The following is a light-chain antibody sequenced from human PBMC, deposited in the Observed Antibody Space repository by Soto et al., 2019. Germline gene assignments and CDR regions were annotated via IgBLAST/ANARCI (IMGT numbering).Light chain of an antibody. CDR1: QSVSSN. Sequence: EIVMTQSPATLSVSPGERATLSCRASQSVSSNLAWYQQKPGQAPRLIIYGASTRATGIPARFSGSGSGTEFTLTSSSLQSADFAVYYCQQYDNWPPRRTFGQGTKVEIK. CDR3: QQYDNWPPRRT. J-gene: IGKJ1*01. CDR2: GAS. V-gene: IGKV3-15*01.